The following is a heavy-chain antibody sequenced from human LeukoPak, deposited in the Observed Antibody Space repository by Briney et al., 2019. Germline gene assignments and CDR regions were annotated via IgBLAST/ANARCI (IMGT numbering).Heavy chain of an antibody. Sequence: GASVKVSCKASGYTFTSYAMNWVRQAPGQGLERMGWINTNTGNPTYAQGFTGRFVFSLDTSVSTAYLQISSLKAEDTAVYYCARGEQQLVPYMDVWGKGTTVTVSS. V-gene: IGHV7-4-1*02. D-gene: IGHD6-13*01. CDR1: GYTFTSYA. CDR3: ARGEQQLVPYMDV. CDR2: INTNTGNP. J-gene: IGHJ6*03.